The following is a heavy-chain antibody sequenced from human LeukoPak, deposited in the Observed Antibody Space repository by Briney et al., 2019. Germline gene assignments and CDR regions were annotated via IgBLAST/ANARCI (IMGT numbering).Heavy chain of an antibody. J-gene: IGHJ5*02. CDR3: AREGFGGYSYGYDWFDP. CDR2: IYTSGST. CDR1: GGSISSGSYY. V-gene: IGHV4-61*02. Sequence: NPSETLSLTCTVSGGSISSGSYYWRWIRQPAGKGLEWIGRIYTSGSTNYNPSLKSRVTISVDTSKNQFSLKLSSVTAADTAVYYCAREGFGGYSYGYDWFDPWGQGTLVTVSS. D-gene: IGHD5-18*01.